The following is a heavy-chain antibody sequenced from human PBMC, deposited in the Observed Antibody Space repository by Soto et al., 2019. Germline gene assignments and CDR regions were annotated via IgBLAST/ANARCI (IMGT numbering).Heavy chain of an antibody. Sequence: EVQLLESGGGLVQPGGSLRLSCAASGFTFNNYAMSWVRQAPGKGLQWVSIVSTDGRDTFYSDSVKGRFTISRDNSMNTLYLQMNGLRAEDTAIYYCAKVVGVAVPTTRTFDIWGQGTMVTVSS. CDR3: AKVVGVAVPTTRTFDI. CDR2: VSTDGRDT. CDR1: GFTFNNYA. J-gene: IGHJ3*02. D-gene: IGHD2-2*01. V-gene: IGHV3-23*01.